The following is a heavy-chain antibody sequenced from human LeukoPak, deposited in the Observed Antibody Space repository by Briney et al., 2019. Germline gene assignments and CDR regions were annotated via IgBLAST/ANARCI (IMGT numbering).Heavy chain of an antibody. J-gene: IGHJ4*02. CDR1: GYNFTSYG. Sequence: ASVKVSCKASGYNFTSYGISWVRQAPGQGLEWMGWISAYNGNTNYAQKVQGRVTLTTDTSTSTAYMELRSLRSDDTAVYYCARDYRRGGYPYYFDYWGQGTLVTVSS. D-gene: IGHD3-16*02. V-gene: IGHV1-18*01. CDR3: ARDYRRGGYPYYFDY. CDR2: ISAYNGNT.